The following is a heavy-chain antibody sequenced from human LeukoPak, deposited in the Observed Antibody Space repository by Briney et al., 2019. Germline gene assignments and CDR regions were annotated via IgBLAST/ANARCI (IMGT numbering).Heavy chain of an antibody. Sequence: ASVKVSCKASGGTFSSYAISWVRQAPGQGLEWMGWISAYNGNTNYAQKLQGRVTMTTDTSTSTAYRELRSLRSDDTAVYYCARDTTVTAPGGDVWGQGTTVTVSS. J-gene: IGHJ6*02. CDR2: ISAYNGNT. CDR3: ARDTTVTAPGGDV. V-gene: IGHV1-18*01. CDR1: GGTFSSYA. D-gene: IGHD2-21*02.